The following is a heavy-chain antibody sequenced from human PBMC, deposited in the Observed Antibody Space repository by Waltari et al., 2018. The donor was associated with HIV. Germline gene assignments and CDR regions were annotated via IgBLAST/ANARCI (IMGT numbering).Heavy chain of an antibody. D-gene: IGHD3-22*01. Sequence: QVQLQESGPGLVKPSETLSLTCTVSGGSISSYYWSWIRQPPGKGLEWIGYIYYSGSTNYNPSLKSRVTISVDTSKNQFSLKLSSVTAADTAVYYCAREAGYYYDSSGYFDYWGQGTLVTVSS. CDR1: GGSISSYY. CDR3: AREAGYYYDSSGYFDY. CDR2: IYYSGST. J-gene: IGHJ4*02. V-gene: IGHV4-59*01.